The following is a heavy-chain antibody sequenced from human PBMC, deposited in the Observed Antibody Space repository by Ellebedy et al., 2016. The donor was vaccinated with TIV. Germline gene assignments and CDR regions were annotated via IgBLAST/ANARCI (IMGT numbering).Heavy chain of an antibody. CDR3: ASSRYHYYLGNTIFVY. J-gene: IGHJ4*02. CDR2: INGNAVST. CDR1: GLTFSNNA. V-gene: IGHV3-23*01. D-gene: IGHD3-10*01. Sequence: PGGSLRLSCAASGLTFSNNAMSWVRQAPGQGLEWVSGINGNAVSTAYADSVKSRFTISRDNSKDTLFLQMNSLRAEDTAVYYCASSRYHYYLGNTIFVYWGQGTLVTVSS.